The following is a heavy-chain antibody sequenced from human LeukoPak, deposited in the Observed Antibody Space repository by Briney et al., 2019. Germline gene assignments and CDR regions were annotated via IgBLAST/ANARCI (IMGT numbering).Heavy chain of an antibody. Sequence: GGSLRLSCAASGFTFSSYSMNWVRQAPGKGLEWVSSISSSSSYIYYADSVKDRITISRDNAKNSLYLQMNSLRAEDTAVYYCARVAEAAAFDYWGQGTLVTVSS. CDR2: ISSSSSYI. D-gene: IGHD6-13*01. J-gene: IGHJ4*02. V-gene: IGHV3-21*01. CDR3: ARVAEAAAFDY. CDR1: GFTFSSYS.